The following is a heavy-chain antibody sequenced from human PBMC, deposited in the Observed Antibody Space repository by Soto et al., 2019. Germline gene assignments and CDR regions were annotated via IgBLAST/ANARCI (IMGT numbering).Heavy chain of an antibody. CDR2: ISSSSSYI. Sequence: GGSLGLSCAASGFTCSSYSMSWVRQAPGKGLEWVSSISSSSSYIYYAYSVKGRFTISRDNAKNSLYLQMNSLRAEDTAVYYCARDLTAAGLAYYYYYGMDVWGQGTTVTVSS. CDR3: ARDLTAAGLAYYYYYGMDV. V-gene: IGHV3-21*01. D-gene: IGHD6-13*01. CDR1: GFTCSSYS. J-gene: IGHJ6*02.